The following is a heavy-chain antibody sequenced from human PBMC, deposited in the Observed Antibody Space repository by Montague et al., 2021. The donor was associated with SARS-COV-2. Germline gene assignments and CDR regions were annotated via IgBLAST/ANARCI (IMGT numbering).Heavy chain of an antibody. V-gene: IGHV4-39*07. Sequence: SETLSLTCTVSGGSVSSSSYYWGWIRQPPGKGLEWIGSMYYSGSTYYNPSLKSRVTTSVDTSKNQFSLKLTSATAADTAVYYCAIQVEMATITGYYFDYWGQGILVTVSS. D-gene: IGHD5-24*01. CDR3: AIQVEMATITGYYFDY. J-gene: IGHJ4*02. CDR1: GGSVSSSSYY. CDR2: MYYSGST.